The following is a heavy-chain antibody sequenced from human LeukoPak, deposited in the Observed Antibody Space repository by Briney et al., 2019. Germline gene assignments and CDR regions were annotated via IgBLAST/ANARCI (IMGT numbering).Heavy chain of an antibody. Sequence: QPGGSLRLSCAASGFTFSSYNMTWVRQAPGKGLEWVSDISSSGSTIYFADSVKGRFTISRDNAKNSLYLQMNSLRDEDTAVYYCARLEYYYVSGNYYKLFDYWGQGTLVTVCS. D-gene: IGHD3-10*01. CDR1: GFTFSSYN. V-gene: IGHV3-48*02. CDR3: ARLEYYYVSGNYYKLFDY. CDR2: ISSSGSTI. J-gene: IGHJ4*02.